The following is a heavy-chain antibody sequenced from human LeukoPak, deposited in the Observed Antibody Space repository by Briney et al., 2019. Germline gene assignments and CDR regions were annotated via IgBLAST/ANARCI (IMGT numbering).Heavy chain of an antibody. CDR2: INPNSGGT. V-gene: IGHV1-2*02. Sequence: ASVKVSCKASGYTFTYHYIHWVRQAPGQGLEWMGWINPNSGGTNYAQKFQGRVTMTSDTSINTAYMELRRLTSDDTAVYYCVRIYRAPDYWGQGTLVTVSS. CDR3: VRIYRAPDY. D-gene: IGHD4-11*01. CDR1: GYTFTYHY. J-gene: IGHJ4*02.